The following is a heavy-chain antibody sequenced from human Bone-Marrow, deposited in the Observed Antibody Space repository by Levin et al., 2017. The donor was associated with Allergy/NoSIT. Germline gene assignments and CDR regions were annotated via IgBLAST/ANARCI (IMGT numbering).Heavy chain of an antibody. D-gene: IGHD6-6*01. J-gene: IGHJ4*02. CDR2: INDDSRNN. V-gene: IGHV3-48*04. Sequence: GGSLRLSCAASGFTFSSYSMNWVRQAPGKGLEWVSHINDDSRNNFYSDSVKGRFSISRDNAKNSMFLQMNSLRAEDTAVYYCARGGTVGSSADYWGQGTLVTVSS. CDR3: ARGGTVGSSADY. CDR1: GFTFSSYS.